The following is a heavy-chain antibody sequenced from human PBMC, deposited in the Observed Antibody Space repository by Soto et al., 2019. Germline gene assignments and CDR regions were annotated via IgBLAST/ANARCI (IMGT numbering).Heavy chain of an antibody. V-gene: IGHV5-51*01. J-gene: IGHJ3*02. CDR3: ARLSGSDAFDI. CDR2: IYPPDSDT. D-gene: IGHD3-10*01. CDR1: GYSFTSFW. Sequence: GESLTISCKGSGYSFTSFWIGWVRQMPGKGLEWMGIIYPPDSDTRYSPSFQGQVTISADKPISTAYLQWSSLKASDTAMYFCARLSGSDAFDIWGQGTMVTVSS.